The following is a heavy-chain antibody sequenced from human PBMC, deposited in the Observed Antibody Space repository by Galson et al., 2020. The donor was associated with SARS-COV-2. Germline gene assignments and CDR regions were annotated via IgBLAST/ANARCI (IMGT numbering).Heavy chain of an antibody. J-gene: IGHJ6*02. D-gene: IGHD4-17*01. CDR3: SSEVDPSVTTEDRTYCPFYGMDV. CDR2: ISTSGST. V-gene: IGHV4-61*02. CDR1: GGSITRGRYY. Sequence: SETLSLTCTVSGGSITRGRYYWSWIRQPAGKGLEWIGRISTSGSTNYNPSLKSRLTISLDTSKTHFSLKLSSVTAADTAVYYCSSEVDPSVTTEDRTYCPFYGMDVWGQGTTVTVSS.